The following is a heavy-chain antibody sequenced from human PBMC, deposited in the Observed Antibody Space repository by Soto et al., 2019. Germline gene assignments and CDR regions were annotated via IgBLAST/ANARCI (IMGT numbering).Heavy chain of an antibody. J-gene: IGHJ3*02. Sequence: EVQLVESGGGLVQPGGYLRLSCAASGFTVSSTYMTWVRQAPGKGLEWVSVIYSAGNTYSADSVKGRFTISRDSPKNTLYLQMNSRRDEDTAVYYCARGRYSSGNYVEAFDIWGLGTMVTVSS. CDR2: IYSAGNT. CDR3: ARGRYSSGNYVEAFDI. V-gene: IGHV3-66*01. CDR1: GFTVSSTY. D-gene: IGHD6-19*01.